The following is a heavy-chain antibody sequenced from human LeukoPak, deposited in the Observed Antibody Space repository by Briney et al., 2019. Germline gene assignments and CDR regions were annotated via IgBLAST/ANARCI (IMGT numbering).Heavy chain of an antibody. CDR3: ARGQIYYDGSGFDY. Sequence: GGSLRLSCAASGFTYSSYTLNWVRQAPGEGLEWVSSISTSSSYIYFADSVKGRFTISRDNAKNSLSLQMNSLRADDTAVYYCARGQIYYDGSGFDYWGQGTLVTVSS. D-gene: IGHD3-22*01. CDR1: GFTYSSYT. CDR2: ISTSSSYI. V-gene: IGHV3-21*01. J-gene: IGHJ4*02.